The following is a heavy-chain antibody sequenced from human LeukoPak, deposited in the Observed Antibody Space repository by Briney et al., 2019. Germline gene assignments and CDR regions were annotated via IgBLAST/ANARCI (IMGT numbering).Heavy chain of an antibody. J-gene: IGHJ3*02. V-gene: IGHV6-1*01. CDR1: GDSVSSNSAA. CDR3: AGSYPDAFDI. Sequence: SQTLSLTCAISGDSVSSNSAAWNWIRQPPSRGLEWLGRTYYRSKWYNDYAVSVKSRITINPDTSKNQFSLQLNSVTPEDTAVYYCAGSYPDAFDIWGQGTMVTVSS. CDR2: TYYRSKWYN. D-gene: IGHD1-26*01.